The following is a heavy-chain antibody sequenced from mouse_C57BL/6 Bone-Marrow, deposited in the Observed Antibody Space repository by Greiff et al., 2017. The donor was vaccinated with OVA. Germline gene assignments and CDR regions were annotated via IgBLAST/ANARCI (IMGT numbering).Heavy chain of an antibody. CDR3: ARLRQLRLAWFAY. V-gene: IGHV5-6*02. Sequence: DVMLVESGGDLVKPGGSLKLSCAASGFTFSSYGMSWVRQTPDKRLEWVATISSGGSYTYYPDSVKGRFTISRDNAKNTLYLQMSSLKSEDTAMYYCARLRQLRLAWFAYWGQGTLVTVSA. CDR2: ISSGGSYT. CDR1: GFTFSSYG. D-gene: IGHD3-2*02. J-gene: IGHJ3*01.